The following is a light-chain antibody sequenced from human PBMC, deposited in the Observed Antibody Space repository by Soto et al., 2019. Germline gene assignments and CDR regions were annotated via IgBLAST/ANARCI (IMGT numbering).Light chain of an antibody. V-gene: IGLV2-14*01. CDR3: SSYTSSSTLLYV. CDR1: SSDVGGYNY. CDR2: DVS. J-gene: IGLJ1*01. Sequence: SVLTQPASVSGSPGQSITISCTGTSSDVGGYNYVSWYQRHPGKAPKLMIYDVSNRPSGVSNRFSGSKSGNTASLTISGLQAEDEADYYCSSYTSSSTLLYVFGTGTKLTVL.